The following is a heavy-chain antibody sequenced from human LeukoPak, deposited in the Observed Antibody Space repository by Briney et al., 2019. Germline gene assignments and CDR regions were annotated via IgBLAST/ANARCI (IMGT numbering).Heavy chain of an antibody. V-gene: IGHV3-23*01. Sequence: PGGSLRLSCAASGFTFSSYAMSWVRQAPGKGLEWVSAISGSGGSTYYADSVKGRFTISRDNSKNTLYLQMNSLRAEDTAVYYCAKGLYYDFWRGYLAYWGQGTLVTVSS. CDR1: GFTFSSYA. J-gene: IGHJ4*02. CDR2: ISGSGGST. CDR3: AKGLYYDFWRGYLAY. D-gene: IGHD3-3*01.